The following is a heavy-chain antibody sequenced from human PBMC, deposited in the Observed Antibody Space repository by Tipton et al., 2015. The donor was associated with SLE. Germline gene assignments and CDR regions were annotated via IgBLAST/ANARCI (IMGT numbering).Heavy chain of an antibody. D-gene: IGHD2-8*02. CDR3: ARWYIIPGGMHV. CDR1: GFTFSDYY. Sequence: SLRLSCAASGFTFSDYYMSWIRQAPGKGLEWVSYISSSSSYTNYADSVKGRFTISRDNAKNSLYLQMNSVRAEDTAVYYCARWYIIPGGMHVWGQGTTVTASS. CDR2: ISSSSSYT. J-gene: IGHJ6*02. V-gene: IGHV3-11*06.